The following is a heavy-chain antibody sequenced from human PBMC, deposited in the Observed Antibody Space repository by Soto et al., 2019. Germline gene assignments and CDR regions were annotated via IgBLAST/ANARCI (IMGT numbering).Heavy chain of an antibody. CDR1: GFTFRSYA. J-gene: IGHJ5*02. CDR2: IWDDGSNK. CDR3: AREGYYGSGSYGWFDP. V-gene: IGHV3-33*01. Sequence: QVQLPESGGGVVQPGRSLRLSCAASGFTFRSYAMHWVRQAPGKGLEWVAVIWDDGSNKNYADSVKGRFTISRDNSKNTLYLQMNSLRAEDTAVYHCAREGYYGSGSYGWFDPWGQGTLVTVSS. D-gene: IGHD3-10*01.